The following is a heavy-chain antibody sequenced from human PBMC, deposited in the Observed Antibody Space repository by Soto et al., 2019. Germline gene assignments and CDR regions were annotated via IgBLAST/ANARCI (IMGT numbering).Heavy chain of an antibody. Sequence: SGPTLVNPTQTLTLTCTVSGFSVSTSGGGVVWVRQPPGKALEWLALIYGNDDKRYSPSLKSRLTITKDTSKNQVVLTMTNMEAGDTATYYCARRPNWGMDGLAVGGQGTTVPVS. CDR1: GFSVSTSGGG. CDR2: IYGNDDK. J-gene: IGHJ6*02. V-gene: IGHV2-5*01. CDR3: ARRPNWGMDGLAV. D-gene: IGHD7-27*01.